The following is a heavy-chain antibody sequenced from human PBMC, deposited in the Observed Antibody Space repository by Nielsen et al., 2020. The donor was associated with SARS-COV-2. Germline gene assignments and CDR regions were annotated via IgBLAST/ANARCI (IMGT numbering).Heavy chain of an antibody. J-gene: IGHJ6*02. Sequence: GESLKISCAASGFTFSSYAMSWVRQAPGKGLEWVSSISSSSNYIYYADSVKGRFTISRDNAKNSLYLQMNSLRAEDTAVYYCARSPPFYGDLYYGMDVWGQGTTVTVSS. CDR1: GFTFSSYA. CDR2: ISSSSNYI. D-gene: IGHD4-17*01. CDR3: ARSPPFYGDLYYGMDV. V-gene: IGHV3-21*01.